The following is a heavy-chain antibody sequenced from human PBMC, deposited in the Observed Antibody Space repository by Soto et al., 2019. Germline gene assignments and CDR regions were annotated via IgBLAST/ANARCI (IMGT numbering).Heavy chain of an antibody. Sequence: SGSLSLTCTASGGSISAAAYYWSWIRQLPGKGLEWIGYIYYNGDTYYNPSLERRVTISMDTSKNQFSLELTSVTAAATAVYYCARETGYYGGYNWFDPWGQGTLVTVSS. CDR2: IYYNGDT. D-gene: IGHD3-3*01. CDR1: GGSISAAAYY. V-gene: IGHV4-31*03. CDR3: ARETGYYGGYNWFDP. J-gene: IGHJ5*02.